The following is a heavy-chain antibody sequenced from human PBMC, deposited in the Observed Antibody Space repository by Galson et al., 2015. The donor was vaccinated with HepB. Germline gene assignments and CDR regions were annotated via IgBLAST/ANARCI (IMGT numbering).Heavy chain of an antibody. D-gene: IGHD6-25*01. CDR3: AKDSAGAFDI. J-gene: IGHJ3*02. V-gene: IGHV3-9*01. Sequence: SLRLSCAASGFTFDDYAMHWVRQAPGKGLEWVSGISWNSGSIGYADSVKGRFTISRDNAKNSLYLQMNSLRAEDTALYYCAKDSAGAFDIWGQGTMVTVSS. CDR2: ISWNSGSI. CDR1: GFTFDDYA.